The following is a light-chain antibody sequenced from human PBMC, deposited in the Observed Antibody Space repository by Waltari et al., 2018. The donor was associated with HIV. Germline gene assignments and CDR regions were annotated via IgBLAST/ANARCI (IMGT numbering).Light chain of an antibody. CDR1: SSDVGGYNY. CDR3: SSYTSSSSSYV. Sequence: QSALTQPASVSGSPGQSITISCTGTSSDVGGYNYVSWYHQHPGKAPKLMIYEVSNRPSGVSNRFSGSKSVNTASLTISGLQAEDEADYYCSSYTSSSSSYVFGTGTKVTVL. J-gene: IGLJ1*01. V-gene: IGLV2-14*01. CDR2: EVS.